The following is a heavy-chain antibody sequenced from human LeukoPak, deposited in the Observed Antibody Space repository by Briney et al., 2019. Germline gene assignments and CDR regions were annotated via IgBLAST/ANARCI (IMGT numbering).Heavy chain of an antibody. J-gene: IGHJ4*02. CDR1: GFTFSNYA. CDR3: AKVGGSF. V-gene: IGHV3-23*01. D-gene: IGHD1-26*01. CDR2: ISSGGVST. Sequence: PGGSLRLSCAASGFTFSNYAMSWVRQAPGKGLEWVSEISSGGVSTYYADSVKGRFTISRDNSENTLFLQMNSLRAEDTAVYYCAKVGGSFWGQGTLVTVSS.